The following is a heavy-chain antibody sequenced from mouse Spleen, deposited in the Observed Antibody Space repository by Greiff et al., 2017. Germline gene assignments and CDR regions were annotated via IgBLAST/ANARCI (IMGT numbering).Heavy chain of an antibody. Sequence: EVKVVESGGGLVKLGGSLKLSCAASGFTFSSYAMSWVRQTPEKRLEWVATISSGGGNTYYPDSVKGRFTISRDNAKNTLYLQMSSLKSEDTAMYYCARREYYGSSSWFAYWGQGTLVTVSA. J-gene: IGHJ3*01. D-gene: IGHD1-1*01. CDR3: ARREYYGSSSWFAY. CDR2: ISSGGGNT. V-gene: IGHV5-9*04. CDR1: GFTFSSYA.